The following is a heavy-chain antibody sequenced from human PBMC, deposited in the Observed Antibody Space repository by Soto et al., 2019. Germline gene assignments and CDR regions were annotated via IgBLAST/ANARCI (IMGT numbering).Heavy chain of an antibody. J-gene: IGHJ1*01. CDR1: GGSIGGGGYY. V-gene: IGHV4-31*03. CDR2: IYYSGST. Sequence: PSETLSLTCTVSGGSIGGGGYYWSWIRQHPGKGLEWIGYIYYSGSTYYNPSLKSRVTISVDTSKNQFSLKLSSVTAADTAVYYCARVTSTFHFQHWGQGTLVTVSS. D-gene: IGHD3-16*01. CDR3: ARVTSTFHFQH.